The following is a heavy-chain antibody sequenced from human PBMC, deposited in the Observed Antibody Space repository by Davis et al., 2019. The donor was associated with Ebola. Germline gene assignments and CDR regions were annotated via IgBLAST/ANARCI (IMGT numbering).Heavy chain of an antibody. CDR3: ARTGYSGYVVY. V-gene: IGHV1-69*02. D-gene: IGHD5-12*01. CDR1: GGTFSSYT. CDR2: IIPILGIA. J-gene: IGHJ4*02. Sequence: SVKVSCKASGGTFSSYTISWVRQAPGQGLEWMGRIIPILGIANYAQKFQGRVTMTRDTSTSTVYMELSSLRSEDTAVYYCARTGYSGYVVYWGQGTLVTVSS.